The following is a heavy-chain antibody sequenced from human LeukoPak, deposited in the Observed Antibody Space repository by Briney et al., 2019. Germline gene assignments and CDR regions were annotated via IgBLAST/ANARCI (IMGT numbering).Heavy chain of an antibody. CDR3: ARGPGYGSSWYFDY. Sequence: GGSLRPSCAASGFTFSRPAMSWVRQAPGKGLEWVSSVTGSGASTYYADSVKGHFTISRDNSKNTLYLQMNSLRAEDTALYYCARGPGYGSSWYFDYWGQGTLVTVSS. CDR1: GFTFSRPA. J-gene: IGHJ4*02. V-gene: IGHV3-23*01. D-gene: IGHD6-13*01. CDR2: VTGSGAST.